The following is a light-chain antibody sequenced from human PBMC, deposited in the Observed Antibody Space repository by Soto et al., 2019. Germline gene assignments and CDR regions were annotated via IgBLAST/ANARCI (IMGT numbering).Light chain of an antibody. CDR3: QQYHSTLT. CDR2: WAS. V-gene: IGKV4-1*01. J-gene: IGKJ1*01. Sequence: DIVMTQSPDSLAVSLGERATINCKSSQSVLYNSNNKNYLAWYQQKPGQPPKLLIYWASTRESGVPDRFSGSGSGTDFTLTISDLQAEDAAVYFCQQYHSTLTFGQGTKVEIK. CDR1: QSVLYNSNNKNY.